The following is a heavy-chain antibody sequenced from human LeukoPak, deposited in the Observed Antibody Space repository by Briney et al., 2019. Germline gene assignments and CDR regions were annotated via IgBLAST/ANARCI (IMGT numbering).Heavy chain of an antibody. CDR1: GGSISSYY. D-gene: IGHD3-3*01. CDR2: IYTSGST. Sequence: PSETLSLTCTVSGGSISSYYWSWIRQPAGKGLEWIGRIYTSGSTNYNPSLKSRVTMSVDTSKNQFSLKLSSVTAADTAVYYCARGPYYDFWSGYYGNYGMDVWGQGTTVTVPS. CDR3: ARGPYYDFWSGYYGNYGMDV. V-gene: IGHV4-4*07. J-gene: IGHJ6*02.